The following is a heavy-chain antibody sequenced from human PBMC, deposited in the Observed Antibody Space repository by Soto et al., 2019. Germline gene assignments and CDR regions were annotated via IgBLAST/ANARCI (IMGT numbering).Heavy chain of an antibody. J-gene: IGHJ6*02. V-gene: IGHV3-43*01. D-gene: IGHD3-22*01. Sequence: EEHLVESGGAVVQPGGSLRLSCAASGFNFHDYTIHWVRQSPGKGLEWVSFITWDGGSTHYADSVKGRLTISRDNSKNSLTLEINSLRSEDSGLYYCAKGGFGGYGMDVWGQGITVIVSS. CDR3: AKGGFGGYGMDV. CDR2: ITWDGGST. CDR1: GFNFHDYT.